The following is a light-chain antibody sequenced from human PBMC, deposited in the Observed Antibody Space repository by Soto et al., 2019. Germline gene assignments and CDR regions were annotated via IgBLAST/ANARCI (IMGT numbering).Light chain of an antibody. J-gene: IGLJ1*01. CDR1: SSDVGGYNY. CDR3: SSYTSSSFPYV. Sequence: QSVLPQPASVSGSPVQSITISCTGTSSDVGGYNYVSWYQQHPGKAPKLMIYDVSNRPSGVSNRFSGSKSGNTASLTISGLQAEDEADYYCSSYTSSSFPYVFGTGTKVTVL. CDR2: DVS. V-gene: IGLV2-14*01.